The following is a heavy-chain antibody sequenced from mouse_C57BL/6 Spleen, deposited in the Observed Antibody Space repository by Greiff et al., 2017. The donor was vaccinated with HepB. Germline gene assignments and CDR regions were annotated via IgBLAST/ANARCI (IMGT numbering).Heavy chain of an antibody. V-gene: IGHV1-18*01. CDR2: INPNNGGT. CDR1: GYTFTDYN. Sequence: EVQLQQSGPELVKPGASVKIPCKASGYTFTDYNMDWVKQSHGKSLEWIGDINPNNGGTIYNQKFKGKATLTVDKSSSTAYMELRSLTSEDTAVYYCARSLRYYYGSSYLAYWGQRTLVTVSA. D-gene: IGHD1-1*01. J-gene: IGHJ3*01. CDR3: ARSLRYYYGSSYLAY.